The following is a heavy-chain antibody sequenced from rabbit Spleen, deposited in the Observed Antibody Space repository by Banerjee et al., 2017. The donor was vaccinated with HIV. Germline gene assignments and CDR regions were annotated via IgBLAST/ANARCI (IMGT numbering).Heavy chain of an antibody. V-gene: IGHV1S7*01. CDR1: RFAFSTYS. Sequence: QALVESGGGLVQPGGSLKLSCKASRFAFSTYSMSWVRQAPGKGLEWIGYMDPIFGITYYANWVNVRFTISSHNAQNTLFLQLTSLTAADTATYFCARGVSAGYDDYGYVPYYFYLWGQGTLVTVS. J-gene: IGHJ4*01. CDR3: ARGVSAGYDDYGYVPYYFYL. CDR2: MDPIFGIT. D-gene: IGHD6-1*01.